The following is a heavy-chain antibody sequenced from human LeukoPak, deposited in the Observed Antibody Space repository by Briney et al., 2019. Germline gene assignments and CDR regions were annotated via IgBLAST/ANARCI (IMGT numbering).Heavy chain of an antibody. J-gene: IGHJ4*02. CDR2: IYYSGST. CDR1: GGSISRYY. Sequence: SETLSLTCTVSGGSISRYYWRWIRQPPGKGLEWLGYIYYSGSTNYNPSLKSRVTISVDTSKNQFSLKLSSVTAADTAVYYCARVLDSYGSGSRDFDYWGQGILVTVSS. V-gene: IGHV4-59*01. CDR3: ARVLDSYGSGSRDFDY. D-gene: IGHD3-10*01.